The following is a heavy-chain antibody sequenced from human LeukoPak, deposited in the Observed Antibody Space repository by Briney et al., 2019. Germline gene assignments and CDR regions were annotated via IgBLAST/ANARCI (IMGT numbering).Heavy chain of an antibody. CDR1: GYDFTTYW. CDR3: ARHRSVDDGRRLDY. Sequence: GESLKISCKVSGYDFTTYWIGWVRQMPGKGLEWMGIIHPGDSDTRYSPSFQGQVTISADKSISTAYLQWSSLKASDTAMYYCARHRSVDDGRRLDYWGQGTLVTVSA. CDR2: IHPGDSDT. J-gene: IGHJ4*02. V-gene: IGHV5-51*01.